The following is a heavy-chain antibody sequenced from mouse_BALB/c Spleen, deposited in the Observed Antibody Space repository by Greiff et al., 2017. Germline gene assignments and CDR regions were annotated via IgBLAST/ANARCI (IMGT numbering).Heavy chain of an antibody. CDR3: AREADYGYAWFAY. D-gene: IGHD2-2*01. V-gene: IGHV1-14*01. CDR2: INPYNDGT. CDR1: GYTFTSYV. J-gene: IGHJ3*01. Sequence: VQLKQSGPELVKPGASVKMSCKASGYTFTSYVMHWVKQKPGQGLEWIGYINPYNDGTKYNEKFKGKATLTSDKSSSTAYMELSSLTSEDSAVYYCAREADYGYAWFAYWGQGTLVTVSA.